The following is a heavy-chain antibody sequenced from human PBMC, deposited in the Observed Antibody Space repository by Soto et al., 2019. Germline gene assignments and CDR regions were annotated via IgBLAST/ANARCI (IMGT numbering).Heavy chain of an antibody. CDR1: GGSINRSGYY. CDR3: ARDYGGKYYFDY. D-gene: IGHD4-17*01. V-gene: IGHV4-31*01. CDR2: IYYTGNT. J-gene: IGHJ4*02. Sequence: VQLQESGPGLVKPSQTLSLTCSVSGGSINRSGYYWSWIRQHPGKGLEWIVYIYYTGNTYYNPSLKSPVSISLDTSKNQFSLKLTSVTAAATAVYFCARDYGGKYYFDYWGQGTLVAVSS.